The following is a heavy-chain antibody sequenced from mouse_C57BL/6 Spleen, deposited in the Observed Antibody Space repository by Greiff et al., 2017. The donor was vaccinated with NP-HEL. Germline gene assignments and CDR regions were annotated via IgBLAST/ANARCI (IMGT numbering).Heavy chain of an antibody. J-gene: IGHJ1*03. V-gene: IGHV2-9-1*01. CDR3: ARKTYYYGSSYWYFDV. Sequence: VQGVESGPGLVAPSQSLSITCTVSGFSLTSYAISWVRQPPGKGLEWLGVIWTGGGTNYNSALKSRLSISKDNSKSQVFLKMNSLQTDDTARYYCARKTYYYGSSYWYFDVWGTGTTVTVSS. CDR1: GFSLTSYA. CDR2: IWTGGGT. D-gene: IGHD1-1*01.